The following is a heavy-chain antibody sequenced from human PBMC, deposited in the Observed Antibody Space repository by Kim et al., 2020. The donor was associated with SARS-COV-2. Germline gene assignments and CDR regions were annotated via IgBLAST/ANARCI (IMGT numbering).Heavy chain of an antibody. CDR2: VLTENGDT. D-gene: IGHD3-10*01. V-gene: IGHV1-18*01. J-gene: IGHJ4*02. CDR1: GYSFLTYG. Sequence: ASVKVSCKASGYSFLTYGISWVRQAPGQGLEWMGWVLTENGDTKYAQNLQGRVTMTTDTSTSTVYMELRSLRSDDTAVYYCARDRQGRWFANDHSGQGTLVTVSS. CDR3: ARDRQGRWFANDH.